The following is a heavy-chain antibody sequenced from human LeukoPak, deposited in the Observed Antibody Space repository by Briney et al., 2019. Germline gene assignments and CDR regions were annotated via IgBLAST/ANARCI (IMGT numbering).Heavy chain of an antibody. CDR2: INPNSGGT. J-gene: IGHJ6*03. V-gene: IGHV1-2*02. CDR1: GYTFTGYY. D-gene: IGHD3-16*01. CDR3: AGDHMGAYYYYYMDV. Sequence: DSVKVSCKASGYTFTGYYMHWVRQAPGQGLEWMGWINPNSGGTNYAQKFQGRVTMTRDTSISTAYMELSRLRSDDTAVYYCAGDHMGAYYYYYMDVWGKGTTVTVSS.